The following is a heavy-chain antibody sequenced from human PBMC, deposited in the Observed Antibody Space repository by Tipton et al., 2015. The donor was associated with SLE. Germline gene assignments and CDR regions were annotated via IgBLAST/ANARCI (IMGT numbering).Heavy chain of an antibody. CDR2: ISWNSGSI. V-gene: IGHV3-9*01. CDR1: GFTFDDYA. CDR3: ARGRRGTIFGGVPLDY. J-gene: IGHJ4*02. D-gene: IGHD3-3*01. Sequence: RSLRLSCAASGFTFDDYAMHWVRQAPGKGLEWVSGISWNSGSIGYADSVKGRFTISRDNAKNSLYLQMNSLRAEDTAVYYCARGRRGTIFGGVPLDYWGQGTLVTVSS.